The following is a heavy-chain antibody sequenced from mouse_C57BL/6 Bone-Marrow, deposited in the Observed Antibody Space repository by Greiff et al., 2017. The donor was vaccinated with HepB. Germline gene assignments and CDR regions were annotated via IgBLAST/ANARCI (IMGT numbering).Heavy chain of an antibody. V-gene: IGHV1-52*01. Sequence: QVQLQQPGAELVRPGSSVKLSCKASGYTFTSYWMHWVKQRPIQGLEWIGNIDPSDSETHYNQKFKDKATLTVDKSSSTAYIQLSSLTSEDSAVYYCAREGYGSSYAMDYWGQGTSVTVSS. CDR2: IDPSDSET. J-gene: IGHJ4*01. CDR3: AREGYGSSYAMDY. D-gene: IGHD1-1*01. CDR1: GYTFTSYW.